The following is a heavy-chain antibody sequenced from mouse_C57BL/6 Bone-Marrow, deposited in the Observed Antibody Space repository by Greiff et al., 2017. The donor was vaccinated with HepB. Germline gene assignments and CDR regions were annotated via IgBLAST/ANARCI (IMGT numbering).Heavy chain of an antibody. CDR2: INPGSGGT. V-gene: IGHV1-54*01. J-gene: IGHJ1*03. CDR1: GYAFTNYL. CDR3: ATPITTDWYFDV. D-gene: IGHD1-1*01. Sequence: QVQLKQSGAELVRPGTSVKVSCKASGYAFTNYLIEWVKQRPGQGLEWIGVINPGSGGTNYNEKFKGKATLTADKSSSTAYMQLSSLTSEDSAVYFCATPITTDWYFDVWGTGTTVTVSS.